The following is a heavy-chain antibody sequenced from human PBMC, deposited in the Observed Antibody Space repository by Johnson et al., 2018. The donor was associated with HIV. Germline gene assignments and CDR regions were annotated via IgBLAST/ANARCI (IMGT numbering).Heavy chain of an antibody. J-gene: IGHJ3*02. V-gene: IGHV3-30*02. Sequence: HVQLVESGGGVVQPGGSLRLSCAASGFTFSSYGMHWVRQAPGKGLEWVAFIRYDGSNKYYVDSVKGRFTISRDNAKNSLYLQMNSLRAEDTAVYYCARGFDAFDIWGQGTMVTVSS. CDR2: IRYDGSNK. CDR3: ARGFDAFDI. CDR1: GFTFSSYG.